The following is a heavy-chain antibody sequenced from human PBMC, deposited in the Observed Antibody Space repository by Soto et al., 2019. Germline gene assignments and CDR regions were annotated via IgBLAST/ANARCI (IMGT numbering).Heavy chain of an antibody. Sequence: EVQLVGSGGGLVQPGGSLRLSCAASGFTFSSYSMNWVRQAPGKGLEWVSYISSGSSTIYYEDSVKGRFTISRDSAKNSLYLQMNSLRAEDTAVYYCARDAGYKYGPHYYFDYWGQGTLVTVSS. CDR1: GFTFSSYS. CDR3: ARDAGYKYGPHYYFDY. CDR2: ISSGSSTI. V-gene: IGHV3-48*01. J-gene: IGHJ4*02. D-gene: IGHD1-20*01.